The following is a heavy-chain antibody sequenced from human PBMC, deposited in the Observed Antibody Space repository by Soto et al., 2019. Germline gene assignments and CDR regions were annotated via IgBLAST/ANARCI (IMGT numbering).Heavy chain of an antibody. V-gene: IGHV3-30*03. D-gene: IGHD3-9*01. Sequence: GGSLILSCAASGLTFISYGMHWIRQAPGKGLEWVAVISYDGSNKYYADSVKGRFTISRDNSKNTLYLQMNSLRAEDTAVYYCARTTFDWLHYWGQGTLVTVSS. CDR3: ARTTFDWLHY. J-gene: IGHJ4*02. CDR1: GLTFISYG. CDR2: ISYDGSNK.